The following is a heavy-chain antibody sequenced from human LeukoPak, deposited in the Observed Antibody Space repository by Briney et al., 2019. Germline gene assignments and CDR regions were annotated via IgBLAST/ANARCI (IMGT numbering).Heavy chain of an antibody. CDR2: ISVSGGNT. CDR1: GFTFSSYS. Sequence: GGSLRLSCAASGFTFSSYSMNWVRQAPGKGREWVSVISVSGGNTYYADSVKGRFTISRDNSQKTLYLQMESLRVEDTAVYYCAKVAVNSSGWYGFDSWGQGTLVTVSS. CDR3: AKVAVNSSGWYGFDS. V-gene: IGHV3-23*01. D-gene: IGHD6-19*01. J-gene: IGHJ5*01.